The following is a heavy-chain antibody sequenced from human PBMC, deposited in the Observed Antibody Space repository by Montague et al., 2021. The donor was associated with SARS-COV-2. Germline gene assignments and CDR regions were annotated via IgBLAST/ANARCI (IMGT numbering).Heavy chain of an antibody. CDR2: ISYDGTYK. V-gene: IGHV3-30-3*01. J-gene: IGHJ6*04. D-gene: IGHD3-9*01. CDR3: ARDHQFYDVLTAYFPSNYYHNYYGMDV. Sequence: LRLSWAASGFTFSSYPMHWVRQAPGKGLEWVAVISYDGTYKYYADSVKGRFTISRDNSKNTLYLQLNSLRAEDTAVYFCARDHQFYDVLTAYFPSNYYHNYYGMDVWGKGTTVTVSS. CDR1: GFTFSSYP.